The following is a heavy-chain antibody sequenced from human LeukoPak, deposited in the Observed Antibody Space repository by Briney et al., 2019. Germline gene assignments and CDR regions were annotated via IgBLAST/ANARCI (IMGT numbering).Heavy chain of an antibody. J-gene: IGHJ4*02. Sequence: GGSLRPSCAASGFTFNTYAMTWVRQAPGKGLEWVSAISYSGGGTYYADSVKGRFTISRDNSKNTLFLQMNSLRAEDTAVYYCARDRGSAWDFDYWGQGTLVTVSS. CDR1: GFTFNTYA. CDR3: ARDRGSAWDFDY. CDR2: ISYSGGGT. V-gene: IGHV3-23*01. D-gene: IGHD3-16*01.